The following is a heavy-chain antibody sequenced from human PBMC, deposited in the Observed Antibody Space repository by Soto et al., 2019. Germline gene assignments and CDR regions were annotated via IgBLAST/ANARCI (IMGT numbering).Heavy chain of an antibody. J-gene: IGHJ5*02. D-gene: IGHD3-16*01. V-gene: IGHV1-69*08. Sequence: ASVKVSCKASGATFSSYTITWVRQAPGQGLEWVGRIIPMLGTANYAQRFQGRVTITADKSTSTAYMELSSLRFEDTAVYYCAKTAGYDYVWGSSGLDPWGQGTLVTVSS. CDR2: IIPMLGTA. CDR1: GATFSSYT. CDR3: AKTAGYDYVWGSSGLDP.